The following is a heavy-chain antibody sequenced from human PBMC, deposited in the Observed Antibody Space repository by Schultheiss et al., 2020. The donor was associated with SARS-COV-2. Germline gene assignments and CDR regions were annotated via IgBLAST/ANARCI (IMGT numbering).Heavy chain of an antibody. CDR2: INHSGST. V-gene: IGHV4-34*01. CDR3: ARDSSYYYDSSDLSHMDV. D-gene: IGHD3-22*01. CDR1: GGSFSGYY. Sequence: SETLSLTCAVYGGSFSGYYWSWIRQPPGKGLEWIGEINHSGSTNYNPSLKSRVTISVDTSKNQFSLKLSSVTAADTAVYYCARDSSYYYDSSDLSHMDVWGQGTTVTVSS. J-gene: IGHJ6*02.